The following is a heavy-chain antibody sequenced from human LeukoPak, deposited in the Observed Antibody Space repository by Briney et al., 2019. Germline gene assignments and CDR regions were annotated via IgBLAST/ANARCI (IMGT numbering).Heavy chain of an antibody. V-gene: IGHV4-39*01. CDR2: IYYSGST. CDR3: ARGFRNDAWFDP. D-gene: IGHD1-1*01. CDR1: GGSISSSSYY. J-gene: IGHJ5*02. Sequence: SETLSLTCTVSGGSISSSSYYWGWIRQPPGKGLEWIGSIYYSGSTYYNPSLKSRVTISVDTSKNQFSLKLSSVTPEDTAVYYCARGFRNDAWFDPWGQGTLVTVSS.